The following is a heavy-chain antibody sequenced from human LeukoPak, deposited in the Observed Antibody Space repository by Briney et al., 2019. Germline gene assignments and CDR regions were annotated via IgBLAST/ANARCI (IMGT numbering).Heavy chain of an antibody. CDR2: IIPIFGTA. V-gene: IGHV1-69*05. Sequence: SVKVSCKASGGTFSSYAISWVRQAPGQGLEWMGRIIPIFGTANYAQKFQGRVTITTDESTSTAYMELSSLRSEDTAEYYCARDYARRGSWEYYFDYWGQGTLVTVSS. D-gene: IGHD1-26*01. CDR1: GGTFSSYA. J-gene: IGHJ4*02. CDR3: ARDYARRGSWEYYFDY.